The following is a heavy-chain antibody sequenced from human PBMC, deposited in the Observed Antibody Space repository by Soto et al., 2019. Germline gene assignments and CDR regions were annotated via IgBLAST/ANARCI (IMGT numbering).Heavy chain of an antibody. Sequence: SVKVSCKASGGTFSSYTISWVRQAPGQGLEWMGRIIPILGIANYAQKFQGRATITADKSTSTAYMELSSLRSEDTAVYYCARVMGQQLASAAFDYWGQGTLVTVSS. CDR1: GGTFSSYT. CDR2: IIPILGIA. CDR3: ARVMGQQLASAAFDY. V-gene: IGHV1-69*02. J-gene: IGHJ4*02. D-gene: IGHD6-13*01.